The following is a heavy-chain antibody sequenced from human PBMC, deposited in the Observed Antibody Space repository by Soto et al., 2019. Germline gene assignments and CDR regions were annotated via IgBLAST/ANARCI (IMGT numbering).Heavy chain of an antibody. CDR2: IYYSGST. CDR3: ASTVAVAGDRYWFDP. CDR1: GGSISSGGYY. Sequence: PSETLSLTCTVSGGSISSGGYYWSWIRQHPGKGLEWIGYIYYSGSTYYNPSLKSQVTISVDTSKNQFSLKLSSVTAADTAVYYCASTVAVAGDRYWFDPWGQGTLVTVSS. V-gene: IGHV4-31*01. D-gene: IGHD6-19*01. J-gene: IGHJ5*02.